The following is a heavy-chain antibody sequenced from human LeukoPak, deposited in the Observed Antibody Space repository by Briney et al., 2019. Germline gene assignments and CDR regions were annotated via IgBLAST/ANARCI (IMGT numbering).Heavy chain of an antibody. D-gene: IGHD2-15*01. CDR3: ARDEVGAAFDY. V-gene: IGHV4-39*07. CDR1: GGSISSSYSY. Sequence: SETLSLTCTVSGGSISSSYSYWGWIRQPPGKGLEWIGNIYYSGSTYYSPSLKSRVTISVDTSKNQFSLKLSSVTAADTAVYYCARDEVGAAFDYWGRGTLVTVSS. J-gene: IGHJ4*02. CDR2: IYYSGST.